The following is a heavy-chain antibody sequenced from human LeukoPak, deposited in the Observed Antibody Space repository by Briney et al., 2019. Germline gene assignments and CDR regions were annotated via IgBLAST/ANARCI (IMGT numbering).Heavy chain of an antibody. Sequence: SETLSLTCTVSGVSISTYYWSWIRQPPGKGLEWIGYIYYSGTTNYNPSLKSRVTISIDTSKNEFSLKLTSVTAADTAVYYCAREANYYGSGSYFEGTFDHWGQGSLVIVSS. CDR3: AREANYYGSGSYFEGTFDH. V-gene: IGHV4-59*01. D-gene: IGHD3-10*01. CDR1: GVSISTYY. J-gene: IGHJ4*02. CDR2: IYYSGTT.